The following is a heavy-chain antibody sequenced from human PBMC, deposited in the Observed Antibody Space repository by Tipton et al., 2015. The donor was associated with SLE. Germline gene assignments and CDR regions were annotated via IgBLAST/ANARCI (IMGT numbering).Heavy chain of an antibody. CDR1: GGPLRSSSSH. CDR2: ISNSGRT. CDR3: ATDGGAGGNADN. D-gene: IGHD4-23*01. V-gene: IGHV4-39*07. J-gene: IGHJ4*02. Sequence: TLSLTCTVSGGPLRSSSSHWGWIRQPPGKGLEWIGSISNSGRTAYNPSLKTRVAISLDSSKNQFSLTLRSVTAADTAVYYCATDGGAGGNADNWGQGTLVTVSS.